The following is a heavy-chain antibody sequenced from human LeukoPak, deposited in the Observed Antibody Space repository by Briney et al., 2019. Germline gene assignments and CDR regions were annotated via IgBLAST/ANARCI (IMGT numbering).Heavy chain of an antibody. CDR2: INHSGST. D-gene: IGHD2-2*01. V-gene: IGHV4-34*01. Sequence: SETLSLTCAVYGGSFSGYYWSWIRQPPGKGLEWIGEINHSGSTNYNPSLKSRVTISVDTSKNQFSLKLSSVTAADTAVYYCARGGYCSSTSCYAKYYYYYGMDVWGKGTTVTVSS. J-gene: IGHJ6*04. CDR3: ARGGYCSSTSCYAKYYYYYGMDV. CDR1: GGSFSGYY.